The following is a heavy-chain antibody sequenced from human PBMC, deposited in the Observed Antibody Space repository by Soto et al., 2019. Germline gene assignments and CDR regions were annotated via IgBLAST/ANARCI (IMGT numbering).Heavy chain of an antibody. Sequence: PGGSLRLSCAASGFNCSDYYMSWIRQAPGKGLEWVSYISSSGSTLYYADSVKGRFTISRDNAKNSLYLQMNSLRAEDTAVYYCAREGTITIFGVVPPLYYYGMDVWGQGTTVTVSS. J-gene: IGHJ6*02. CDR3: AREGTITIFGVVPPLYYYGMDV. CDR2: ISSSGSTL. D-gene: IGHD3-3*01. CDR1: GFNCSDYY. V-gene: IGHV3-11*01.